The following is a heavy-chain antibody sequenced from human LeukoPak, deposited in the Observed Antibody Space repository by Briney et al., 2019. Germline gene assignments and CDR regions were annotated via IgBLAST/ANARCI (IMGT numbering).Heavy chain of an antibody. CDR1: GYTFTSYG. J-gene: IGHJ3*02. CDR2: INPNSGGT. CDR3: ARGIVVGAFDI. Sequence: ASVKVSCKASGYTFTSYGISWVRQAPGQGLEWMGWINPNSGGTNYAQKFQGRVTMTRDTSISTAYMELSRLRSDDTAVYYCARGIVVGAFDIWGQGTMVTVSS. D-gene: IGHD3-22*01. V-gene: IGHV1-2*02.